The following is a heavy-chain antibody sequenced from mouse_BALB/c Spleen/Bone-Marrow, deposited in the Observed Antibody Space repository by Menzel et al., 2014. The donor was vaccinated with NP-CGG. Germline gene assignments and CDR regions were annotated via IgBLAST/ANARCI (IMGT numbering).Heavy chain of an antibody. D-gene: IGHD2-14*01. CDR2: IYPGNVNT. Sequence: QVHLQQSGPDLVKPGASVRISCTASGYTFPSYYIHWVKQRPGQGLEWIGWIYPGNVNTKYNEKFKGKATLTADKSSSTAYMQLSRLTTEDYAVYSCAREGYGRYFDYWGQGTTLTVSP. V-gene: IGHV1S56*01. CDR1: GYTFPSYY. CDR3: AREGYGRYFDY. J-gene: IGHJ2*01.